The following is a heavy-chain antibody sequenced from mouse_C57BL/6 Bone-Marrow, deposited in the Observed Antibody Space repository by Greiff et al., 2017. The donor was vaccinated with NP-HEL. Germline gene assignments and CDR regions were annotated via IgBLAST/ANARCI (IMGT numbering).Heavy chain of an antibody. Sequence: QVQLQQPGAELVMPGASVKLSCKASGYTFTSYWMHWVKQRPGQGLEWIGEIDPYDSYTNYNQKFKGKSTLTVDKSSSTAYMQLSSLTSEDSAVYYCASESVGGHYVDYWGQGTTLTVSS. CDR3: ASESVGGHYVDY. CDR2: IDPYDSYT. CDR1: GYTFTSYW. J-gene: IGHJ2*01. V-gene: IGHV1-69*01.